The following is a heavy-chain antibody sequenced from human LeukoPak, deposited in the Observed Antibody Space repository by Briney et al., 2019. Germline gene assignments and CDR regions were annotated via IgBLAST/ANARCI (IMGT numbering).Heavy chain of an antibody. Sequence: GGSLRLSCAASGFTFSSYAMSWVRQAPGKGLEWVADIKEDGSKTYYVDSLKGRFTISRDNAKNSLYLQMNSLRAEDTAVNYCARDSTLYCNDGSCHWGFDLWGQGTVVTVSS. CDR1: GFTFSSYA. V-gene: IGHV3-7*01. D-gene: IGHD2-15*01. J-gene: IGHJ3*01. CDR2: IKEDGSKT. CDR3: ARDSTLYCNDGSCHWGFDL.